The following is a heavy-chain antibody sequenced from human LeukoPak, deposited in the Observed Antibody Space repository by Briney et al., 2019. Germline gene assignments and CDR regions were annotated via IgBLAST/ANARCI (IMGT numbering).Heavy chain of an antibody. V-gene: IGHV1-2*02. Sequence: ASVKVSCKASGYTFTGYYMHWVRQAPGQGLEWMGWINPDSGGTNYAQKFQGRVTMTRDTSIGTAYMELGRLRSDDMAVYYCARDREGATAVAGYYFDYWGQGTLVTVSS. J-gene: IGHJ4*02. CDR2: INPDSGGT. D-gene: IGHD6-19*01. CDR3: ARDREGATAVAGYYFDY. CDR1: GYTFTGYY.